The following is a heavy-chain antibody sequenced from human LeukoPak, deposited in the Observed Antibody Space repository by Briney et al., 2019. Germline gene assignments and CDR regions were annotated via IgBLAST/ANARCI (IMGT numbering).Heavy chain of an antibody. CDR1: GFTFSSYA. J-gene: IGHJ4*02. CDR2: ISYGGSNK. CDR3: ARGEQQLVSFDY. D-gene: IGHD6-13*01. Sequence: GGSLRLSCAASGFTFSSYAMHWVRQAPGKGLEWVAVISYGGSNKYYADSVKGRFTISRDNSKNTLYLQMNSLRAEDTAVYYCARGEQQLVSFDYWGQGTLVTVSS. V-gene: IGHV3-30-3*01.